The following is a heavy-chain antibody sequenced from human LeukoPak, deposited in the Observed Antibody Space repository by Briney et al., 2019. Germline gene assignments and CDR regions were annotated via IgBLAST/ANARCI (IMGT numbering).Heavy chain of an antibody. V-gene: IGHV1-69*04. D-gene: IGHD3-22*01. CDR1: GGTFSSYA. Sequence: SVKVSCKASGGTFSSYAISWVRQAPGQGLEWMGRIIPILGIANYAQKFQGRVTITADKSTSTAYMELSSLRSEDTAVYYCARAAGGYYYDSSGPSDDYWGQGTLVTVSS. CDR2: IIPILGIA. J-gene: IGHJ4*02. CDR3: ARAAGGYYYDSSGPSDDY.